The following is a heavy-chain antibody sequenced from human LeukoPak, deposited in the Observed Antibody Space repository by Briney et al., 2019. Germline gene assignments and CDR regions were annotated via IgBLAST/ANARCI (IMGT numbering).Heavy chain of an antibody. J-gene: IGHJ6*03. V-gene: IGHV1-2*02. CDR2: INPNSGGT. D-gene: IGHD2-2*01. Sequence: ASVKVSCKASGYSFTGNYMHWVRQAPGQGLEWMGWINPNSGGTNYAQKFQGRVTMTRDTSISTAYIELSRLRSDDTAVYYCARGRYCSSTSCSRDYYYMDVWGKGTTVTVSS. CDR3: ARGRYCSSTSCSRDYYYMDV. CDR1: GYSFTGNY.